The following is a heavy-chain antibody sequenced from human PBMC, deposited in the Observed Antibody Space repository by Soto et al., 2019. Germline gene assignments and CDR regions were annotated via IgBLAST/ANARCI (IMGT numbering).Heavy chain of an antibody. J-gene: IGHJ6*02. CDR2: IVVGSGNT. Sequence: QMQLVQSGPEVKKPGTSVKVSCKASGFTFTSSAVQWVRQARGQRLEWIGWIVVGSGNTNYAQKFQERVTITRDMSTSTAYMELSSLRSEDTAVYYCAAEGPVYYYYGMDVWGQGTTVTVSS. CDR1: GFTFTSSA. V-gene: IGHV1-58*01. D-gene: IGHD4-17*01. CDR3: AAEGPVYYYYGMDV.